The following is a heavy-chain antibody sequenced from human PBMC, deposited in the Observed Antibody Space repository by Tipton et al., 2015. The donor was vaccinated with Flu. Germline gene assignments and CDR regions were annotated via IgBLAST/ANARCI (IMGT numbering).Heavy chain of an antibody. CDR2: IYSSGTT. J-gene: IGHJ3*02. V-gene: IGHV4-4*07. D-gene: IGHD3-3*01. Sequence: TLSLTCTVSGGSISSFHWSWIRKPAGKGLEWIGRIYSSGTTNYNPSLKSRVSMSVHTSKNQISLSLRSVTSADTAVYYCARGGRGTITRFGVMIDAFDIWGQGTMVTVSS. CDR1: GGSISSFH. CDR3: ARGGRGTITRFGVMIDAFDI.